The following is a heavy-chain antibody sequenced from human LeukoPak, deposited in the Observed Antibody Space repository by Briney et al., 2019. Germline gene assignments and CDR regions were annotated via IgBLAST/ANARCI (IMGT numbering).Heavy chain of an antibody. CDR2: IYYSGTT. CDR1: GGSISSPNHD. CDR3: ARSLGANTWVGNWFDP. V-gene: IGHV4-39*01. J-gene: IGHJ5*02. Sequence: ASETLSLTRSVSGGSISSPNHDWAWIRQPPGQGLEWIGSIYYSGTTYYNLSLKSRVTLSVDTSQNQFSLKLSSVTAADTAIYFCARSLGANTWVGNWFDPWGQGTLVTVPP. D-gene: IGHD3-10*01.